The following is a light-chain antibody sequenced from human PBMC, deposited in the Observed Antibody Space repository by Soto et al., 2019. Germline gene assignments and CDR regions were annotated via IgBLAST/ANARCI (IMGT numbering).Light chain of an antibody. J-gene: IGKJ1*01. CDR3: QQYNNWPGT. CDR1: QSVSSN. V-gene: IGKV3-15*01. Sequence: EIVMTQSPATLSVSPGERATLSCRASQSVSSNLAWYQQKPGQAPRLLIYGASTRATGIPARFSGSGSGTEFTLTISSLQSEDFAVYYCQQYNNWPGTFGQATMVEIK. CDR2: GAS.